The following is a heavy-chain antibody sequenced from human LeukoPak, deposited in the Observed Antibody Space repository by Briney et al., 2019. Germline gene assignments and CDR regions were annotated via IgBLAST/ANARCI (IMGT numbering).Heavy chain of an antibody. CDR2: ISSSSSYI. CDR3: ARSHDCTGGSCYRPPFDY. J-gene: IGHJ4*02. Sequence: GGSLRLSCAASGFTFNRHTMNWVRQAPGRGLEWVSSISSSSSYIYYADSVKGRFTISRDNSKNTLYLQMNSLRAEDTAVYYCARSHDCTGGSCYRPPFDYWGQGTLVTVSS. D-gene: IGHD2-15*01. CDR1: GFTFNRHT. V-gene: IGHV3-21*01.